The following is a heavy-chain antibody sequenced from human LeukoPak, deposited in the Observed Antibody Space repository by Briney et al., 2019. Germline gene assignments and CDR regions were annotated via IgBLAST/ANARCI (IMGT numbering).Heavy chain of an antibody. CDR1: GYTFTGYY. CDR3: ASGVYYDSSGYYSLPFDY. J-gene: IGHJ4*02. Sequence: ASVKVSCKASGYTFTGYYMHWVRQAPGQGLEWMGWINPNSGGTNYAQKFQGRVTMTRDTSISTAYMELSRLRSDDTAVYYCASGVYYDSSGYYSLPFDYWGQGTLVTVSS. D-gene: IGHD3-22*01. V-gene: IGHV1-2*02. CDR2: INPNSGGT.